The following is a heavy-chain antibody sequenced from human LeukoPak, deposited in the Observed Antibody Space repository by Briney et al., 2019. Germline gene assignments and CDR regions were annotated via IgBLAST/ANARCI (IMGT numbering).Heavy chain of an antibody. J-gene: IGHJ4*02. CDR1: GGSINSYY. D-gene: IGHD2-15*01. CDR2: IYTSGST. V-gene: IGHV4-4*07. CDR3: ARSGHCSGGSCYSVIDY. Sequence: SETLSLTCTVSGGSINSYYWSWIRQPAGKGLEWIGRIYTSGSTNYNPSLKSRVTISVDTSKNQFSLKLSSVTAADTAVYYCARSGHCSGGSCYSVIDYWGQGTLVTVSS.